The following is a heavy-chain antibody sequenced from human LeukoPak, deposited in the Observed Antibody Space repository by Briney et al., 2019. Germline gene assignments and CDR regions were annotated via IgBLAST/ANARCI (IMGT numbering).Heavy chain of an antibody. CDR3: AREVLEYYDSSGYYYYFDY. CDR2: IYTSGST. CDR1: GGSISSYY. V-gene: IGHV4-4*07. D-gene: IGHD3-22*01. J-gene: IGHJ4*02. Sequence: SETLSRTCTVSGGSISSYYWSWIRQPAGKGLEWIGRIYTSGSTNYNPSLKSRVTISVDKSKNQFSLKLSSVTAADTAVYYCAREVLEYYDSSGYYYYFDYWGQGTLVTVSS.